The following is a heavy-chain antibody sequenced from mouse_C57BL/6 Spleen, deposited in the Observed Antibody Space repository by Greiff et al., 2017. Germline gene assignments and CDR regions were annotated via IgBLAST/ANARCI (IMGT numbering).Heavy chain of an antibody. CDR3: ARGYY. D-gene: IGHD2-14*01. Sequence: EVKLMESGGGLVKPGGSLKLSCAASGFTFSSYAMSWVRQTPEKRLEWVATISDGGSYTYYPDNVKGRFTISRDNAKNNLYLQMSHLKSEDTAMYYCARGYYWGQGTLGTVSA. CDR1: GFTFSSYA. V-gene: IGHV5-4*03. J-gene: IGHJ3*01. CDR2: ISDGGSYT.